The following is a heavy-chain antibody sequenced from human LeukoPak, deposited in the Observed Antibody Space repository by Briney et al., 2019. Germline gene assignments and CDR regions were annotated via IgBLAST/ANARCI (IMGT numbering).Heavy chain of an antibody. D-gene: IGHD5-12*01. J-gene: IGHJ4*02. CDR2: INHSGST. CDR1: GGSFSGYY. V-gene: IGHV4-34*01. CDR3: ARATEYYFDY. Sequence: SETLSLTCAVYGGSFSGYYWSWIRQPPGKGLEWIGEINHSGSTIYNPSLKSRVTISVDTSKNQFSLKLSSVTAADTAVYYCARATEYYFDYWGQGTLVTVSS.